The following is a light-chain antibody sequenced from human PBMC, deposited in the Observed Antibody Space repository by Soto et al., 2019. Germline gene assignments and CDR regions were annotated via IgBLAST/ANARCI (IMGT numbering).Light chain of an antibody. Sequence: EIVLTQSPGTLSLSPGERATLSCRASQSVSSSYLAWYQQKPGQAPRLLIYGASSRATGIPDRFSGSGSGTDFTLTISRLEPEDLAVYFCQQLASSPWTFGQGTKVEIK. J-gene: IGKJ1*01. V-gene: IGKV3-20*01. CDR1: QSVSSSY. CDR3: QQLASSPWT. CDR2: GAS.